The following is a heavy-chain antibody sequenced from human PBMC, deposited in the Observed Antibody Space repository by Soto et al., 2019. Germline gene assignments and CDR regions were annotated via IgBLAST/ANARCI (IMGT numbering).Heavy chain of an antibody. CDR2: ISYDGSNK. CDR3: AKDLSYYDSSGYYQQYYYYGMDV. J-gene: IGHJ6*02. V-gene: IGHV3-30*18. Sequence: GGSLRLSCAASGFTFSSYVMHWVRQAPGKGLEWVAVISYDGSNKYYADSVKGRFTISRDNSKNTLYLQMNSLRAEDTAVYYCAKDLSYYDSSGYYQQYYYYGMDVWCQGPTVTVSS. D-gene: IGHD3-22*01. CDR1: GFTFSSYV.